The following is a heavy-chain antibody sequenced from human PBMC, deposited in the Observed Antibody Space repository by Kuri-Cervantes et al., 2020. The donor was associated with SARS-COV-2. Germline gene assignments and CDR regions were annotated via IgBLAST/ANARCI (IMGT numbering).Heavy chain of an antibody. J-gene: IGHJ4*02. CDR3: ARDGDY. V-gene: IGHV3-33*08. Sequence: GESLKISCTASIFTLSRYSMIWVRQAPGKGLEWVAVIWYDGSNKYYADSVKGRFTISRDDSKNTLYLQMDSLRDDDTAVYYCARDGDYWGQGTLVTVSS. CDR1: IFTLSRYS. CDR2: IWYDGSNK.